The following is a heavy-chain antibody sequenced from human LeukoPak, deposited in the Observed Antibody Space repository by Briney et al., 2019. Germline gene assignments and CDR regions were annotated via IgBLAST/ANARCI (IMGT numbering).Heavy chain of an antibody. CDR2: IYTSGST. CDR3: ARDLLEYCSGGSCYAFDI. Sequence: SETLSLTCTVSGGSISSGSYYWSWIRQPAGTGLEWIGRIYTSGSTNYNPSLKSRVTISVDTSKNQFSLKLSSVTAADTAVYYCARDLLEYCSGGSCYAFDIWGQGTMVTVSS. D-gene: IGHD2-15*01. V-gene: IGHV4-61*02. CDR1: GGSISSGSYY. J-gene: IGHJ3*02.